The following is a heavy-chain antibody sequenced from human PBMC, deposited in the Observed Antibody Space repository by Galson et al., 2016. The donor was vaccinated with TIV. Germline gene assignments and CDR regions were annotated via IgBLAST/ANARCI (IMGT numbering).Heavy chain of an antibody. CDR1: GYTFTNYW. Sequence: QSGAEVKKPGESQKISCKDSGYTFTNYWIAWLRQIPGKGLEWMGMIHPSDSYTNYSLSFQGHVTISADKSISTAYLQWSSLKASDSAMYYCARRTLAVGTDANWFDPWGQGTLVTVSS. D-gene: IGHD6-19*01. J-gene: IGHJ5*02. CDR2: IHPSDSYT. V-gene: IGHV5-10-1*01. CDR3: ARRTLAVGTDANWFDP.